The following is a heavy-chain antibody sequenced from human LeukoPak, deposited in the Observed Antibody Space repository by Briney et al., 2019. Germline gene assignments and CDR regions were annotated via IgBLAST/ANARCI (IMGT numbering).Heavy chain of an antibody. V-gene: IGHV4-59*01. Sequence: SETLSLTCTVSGGSISIYYWSWVRQPPGKALEWIGYIYYNGRTNYSPSLTSRVTISVDTSKNQFSLNLNSVTAADTAVYYCARLKPPSGERYFDPRGAPMDVWGKGTTVTVSS. CDR3: ARLKPPSGERYFDPRGAPMDV. CDR1: GGSISIYY. J-gene: IGHJ6*03. CDR2: IYYNGRT. D-gene: IGHD3-9*01.